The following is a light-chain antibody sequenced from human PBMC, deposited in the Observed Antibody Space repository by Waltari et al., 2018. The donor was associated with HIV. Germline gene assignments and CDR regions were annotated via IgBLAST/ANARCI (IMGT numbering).Light chain of an antibody. Sequence: DIVMTQSPDSLAVSLGERAPINCKSSKNVLYRSNNMNYLAGYQHKLGQPPKLLFYWASARESVVPDRFSGSGSGTDFTLTISSLQADDVAVYYCQQYYSTPPTFGQGTKLEIK. V-gene: IGKV4-1*01. CDR2: WAS. CDR3: QQYYSTPPT. J-gene: IGKJ2*01. CDR1: KNVLYRSNNMNY.